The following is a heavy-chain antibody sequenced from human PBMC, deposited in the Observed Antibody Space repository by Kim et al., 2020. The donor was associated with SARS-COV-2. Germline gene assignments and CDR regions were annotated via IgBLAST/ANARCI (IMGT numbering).Heavy chain of an antibody. V-gene: IGHV3-15*01. Sequence: GGSLRLSCAASGFTFSNAWMSWVRQAPGKGLEWVGRIKSKTDGGTTDYAAPVKGRFTISRDDSKNTLYLQMNSLKTEDTAVYYCTTPLIRVLWFGENMARDYWGQGTLVTVSS. J-gene: IGHJ4*02. CDR3: TTPLIRVLWFGENMARDY. CDR2: IKSKTDGGTT. CDR1: GFTFSNAW. D-gene: IGHD3-10*01.